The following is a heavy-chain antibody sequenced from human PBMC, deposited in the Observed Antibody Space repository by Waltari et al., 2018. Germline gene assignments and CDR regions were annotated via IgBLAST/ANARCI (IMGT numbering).Heavy chain of an antibody. CDR3: ARGGLAVLRFLEWLIDAFDI. J-gene: IGHJ3*02. CDR1: GYSISSGYY. CDR2: IYHSGST. D-gene: IGHD3-3*01. V-gene: IGHV4-38-2*01. Sequence: QVQLQESGPGLVKPSESLSLTCAVSGYSISSGYYWGWIRQPPGKGLEWIGSIYHSGSTYDNPSLKSRVTISVDTSKNQFSLKLSSVTAADTAVYYCARGGLAVLRFLEWLIDAFDIWGQGTMVTVSS.